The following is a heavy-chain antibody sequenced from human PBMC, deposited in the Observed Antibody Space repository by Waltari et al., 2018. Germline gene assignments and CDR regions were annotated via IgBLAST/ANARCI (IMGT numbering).Heavy chain of an antibody. CDR2: INHSGST. CDR1: GGSFSGYS. CDR3: ARSYAWYSGPRGFDY. D-gene: IGHD6-13*01. V-gene: IGHV4-34*01. Sequence: QVQLQQWGAGLLKPSETLSLTCAVYGGSFSGYSWVCVRQPPGKGLEWIGEINHSGSTKYNPSLKSRVTISVDTSKNQFSLKLSSVTAADTAVYYCARSYAWYSGPRGFDYWGQGTLVTVSS. J-gene: IGHJ4*02.